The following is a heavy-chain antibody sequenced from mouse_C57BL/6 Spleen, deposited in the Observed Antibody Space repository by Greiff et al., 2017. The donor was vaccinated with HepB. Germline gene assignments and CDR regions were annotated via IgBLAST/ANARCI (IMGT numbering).Heavy chain of an antibody. CDR2: IYPGSGST. J-gene: IGHJ1*03. D-gene: IGHD1-1*01. Sequence: QVQLQQPGAELVKPGASVKMSCKASGYTFTSYWITWVKQRPGQGLEWIGDIYPGSGSTNYNEKFKSKATLTVDTSSSTAYMQLSSLTSEDSAVYDCARNPYYYGSSHWYFDVWGTGTTVTVSS. CDR1: GYTFTSYW. CDR3: ARNPYYYGSSHWYFDV. V-gene: IGHV1-55*01.